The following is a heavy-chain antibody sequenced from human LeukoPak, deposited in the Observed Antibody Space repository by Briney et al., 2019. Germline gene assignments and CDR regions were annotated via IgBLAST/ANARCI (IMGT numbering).Heavy chain of an antibody. CDR2: IYYSGST. D-gene: IGHD6-13*01. Sequence: SETLSLTCTVSGGSISSSSYYWGWIRQPPGKGLEWIGSIYYSGSTYYNPSLKSRVTISVDTYKNQFSLKLTSVTAADTAVYYCARHKGLNHLVPMDYWGQGTLVTVSS. J-gene: IGHJ4*02. CDR3: ARHKGLNHLVPMDY. V-gene: IGHV4-39*01. CDR1: GGSISSSSYY.